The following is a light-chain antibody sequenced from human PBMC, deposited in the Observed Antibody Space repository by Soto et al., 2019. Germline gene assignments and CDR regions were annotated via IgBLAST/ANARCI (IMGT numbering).Light chain of an antibody. CDR3: QQYNNWPPTWT. V-gene: IGKV1-5*01. CDR1: QSISDW. J-gene: IGKJ1*01. CDR2: DAS. Sequence: DIQMTQSPSTLSASVGDRVTITCRASQSISDWLAWFQLKPGKAPKLLIYDASSLESGVPSRFSGSGSGTEFTLTISSLQSEDFAVYYCQQYNNWPPTWTFGQGTKVDIK.